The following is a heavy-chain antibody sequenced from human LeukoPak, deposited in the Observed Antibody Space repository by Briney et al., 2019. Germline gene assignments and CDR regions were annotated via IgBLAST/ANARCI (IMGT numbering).Heavy chain of an antibody. V-gene: IGHV3-23*01. J-gene: IGHJ4*02. CDR3: SNAYFRDY. Sequence: PRGSLRPSCAVAGFTPTTYAMARVRQAPGKGLEWVSAISGSGTSTYYADSVKGRFTISRDNSKNTLYLQINSLRAEDTAIYYCSNAYFRDYWGRGTLVTVSS. CDR2: ISGSGTST. D-gene: IGHD2/OR15-2a*01. CDR1: GFTPTTYA.